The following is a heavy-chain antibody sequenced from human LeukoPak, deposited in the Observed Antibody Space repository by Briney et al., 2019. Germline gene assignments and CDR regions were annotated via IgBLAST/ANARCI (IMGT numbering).Heavy chain of an antibody. Sequence: SETLSLACTVSGGSISTYYWSWIRQPPGKGLEWIGYIYYSGSTNYNPSLKSRVTISVDTSKNQFSLKLSSVTAADTAVYYCARAWGTVTVFDYWGQGTLVTVSS. D-gene: IGHD4-17*01. CDR3: ARAWGTVTVFDY. J-gene: IGHJ4*02. CDR1: GGSISTYY. CDR2: IYYSGST. V-gene: IGHV4-59*08.